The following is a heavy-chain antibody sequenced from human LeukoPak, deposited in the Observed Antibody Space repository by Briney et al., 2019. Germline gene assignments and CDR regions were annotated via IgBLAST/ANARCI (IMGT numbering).Heavy chain of an antibody. CDR3: ARCYDSSGYCIDY. CDR2: IIPIFGTA. D-gene: IGHD3-22*01. CDR1: GYTFTSYG. Sequence: ASVKVSCKASGYTFTSYGISWVRQAPGQGLEWMGGIIPIFGTANYAQKFQGRVTITTDESTSTAYMELSSLRSEDTAVYYCARCYDSSGYCIDYWSQGTLVTVSS. V-gene: IGHV1-69*05. J-gene: IGHJ4*02.